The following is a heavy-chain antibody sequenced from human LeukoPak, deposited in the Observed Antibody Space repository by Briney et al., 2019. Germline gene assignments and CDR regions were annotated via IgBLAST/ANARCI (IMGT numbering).Heavy chain of an antibody. CDR2: IYYSGST. D-gene: IGHD3-10*01. Sequence: SETLSLTCTVSGGSISSYYWSWIRQPPGKGLEWIGYIYYSGSTNYNPSLKSRVTISVDTSKNQFSLKLSSVTAADTAVYYCASLLLWFGESIYNWFDPWGQGTLVTVSS. J-gene: IGHJ5*02. CDR3: ASLLLWFGESIYNWFDP. V-gene: IGHV4-59*08. CDR1: GGSISSYY.